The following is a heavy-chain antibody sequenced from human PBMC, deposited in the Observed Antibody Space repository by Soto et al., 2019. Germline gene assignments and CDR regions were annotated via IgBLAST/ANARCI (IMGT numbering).Heavy chain of an antibody. CDR3: ARGSTSDDAFDI. CDR1: GGSISSYY. V-gene: IGHV4-59*12. J-gene: IGHJ3*02. CDR2: IYYSGST. Sequence: SETLSLTCTVSGGSISSYYWSWIRQPPGKGLEWIGYIYYSGSTYYNPSLKSRVTISVDTSKNLFSLKLSSVTAADTAVYYCARGSTSDDAFDIWGQGTMVTVSS.